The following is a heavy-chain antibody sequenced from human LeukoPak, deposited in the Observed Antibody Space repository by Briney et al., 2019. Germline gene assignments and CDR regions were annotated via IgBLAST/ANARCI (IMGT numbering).Heavy chain of an antibody. Sequence: GGSLRLSCAASGFTFSSYEMNWVRQALGKGLEWVSYISSSSSTIYYADSVKGRFTISRDNAKNSLYLQMNSLRAEDTAVYYCARDKDPCSTSCPPDAFHIWGQGTMVTVSS. CDR3: ARDKDPCSTSCPPDAFHI. CDR1: GFTFSSYE. V-gene: IGHV3-48*03. D-gene: IGHD2-2*01. J-gene: IGHJ3*02. CDR2: ISSSSSTI.